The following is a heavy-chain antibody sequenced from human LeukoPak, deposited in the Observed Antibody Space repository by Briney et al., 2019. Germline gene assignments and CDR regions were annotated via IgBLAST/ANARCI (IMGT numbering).Heavy chain of an antibody. D-gene: IGHD3-22*01. J-gene: IGHJ5*02. Sequence: VASVKVSCKASGYTFTSYDINWVRQATGQGLEWMGWMNPNSGNTGYAQEFQGRVTMTRNTSISTAYMELSSLRSEDTAVYYCARGPSKYYYDSSGWFDPWGQGTLVTVSS. CDR1: GYTFTSYD. CDR2: MNPNSGNT. V-gene: IGHV1-8*01. CDR3: ARGPSKYYYDSSGWFDP.